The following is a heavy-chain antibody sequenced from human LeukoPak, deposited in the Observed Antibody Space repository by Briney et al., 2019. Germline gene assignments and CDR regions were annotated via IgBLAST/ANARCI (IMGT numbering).Heavy chain of an antibody. Sequence: ASVKVSCKTSGYTFTGYYMHWVRQAPGHGLEWVGWINPQSGATNYAQKFQGRVTITADKSTSTAYMELSSLRSEDTAVYYCGLDGAAGGFDPWGQGTLVTVSS. J-gene: IGHJ5*02. D-gene: IGHD1-26*01. CDR3: GLDGAAGGFDP. CDR2: INPQSGAT. V-gene: IGHV1-2*02. CDR1: GYTFTGYY.